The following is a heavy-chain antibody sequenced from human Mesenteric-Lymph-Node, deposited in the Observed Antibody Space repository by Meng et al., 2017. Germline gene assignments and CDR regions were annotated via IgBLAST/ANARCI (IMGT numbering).Heavy chain of an antibody. J-gene: IGHJ4*02. CDR3: VRQDTSGYAY. V-gene: IGHV3-48*01. Sequence: GGSLRLSCAASGFTFSSYSMIWVRQAPGKGLEWVSFIGSSGSPIYYADSVKGRFTISRDNSKNTLYLQMNSLRPEDTAVYFCVRQDTSGYAYWGQGELVNGSS. D-gene: IGHD3-22*01. CDR1: GFTFSSYS. CDR2: IGSSGSPI.